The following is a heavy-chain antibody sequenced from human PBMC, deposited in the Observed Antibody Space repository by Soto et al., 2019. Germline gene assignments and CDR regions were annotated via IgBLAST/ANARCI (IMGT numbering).Heavy chain of an antibody. CDR1: GFTFSRVS. Sequence: GGSLRLSCEASGFTFSRVSMTWVRQVPGKGLEWVASISSAGSETWYADSVKGRFIISRDNSQNSLFLQMNTLRPEDSAIYYCARVAYWGPGTQVTRLL. V-gene: IGHV3-21*01. CDR3: ARVAY. CDR2: ISSAGSET. J-gene: IGHJ4*02.